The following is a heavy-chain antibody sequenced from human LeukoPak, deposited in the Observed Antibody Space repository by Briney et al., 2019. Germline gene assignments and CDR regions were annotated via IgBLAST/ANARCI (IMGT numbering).Heavy chain of an antibody. CDR3: ARGCSSTSCYRFPYDAFDI. J-gene: IGHJ3*02. Sequence: SVKVSCRASGGTFSSYAISWVRQAPGQGLEWMGGIIPIFGTANYAQKFQGRVTITADESTSTAYMELSSLRSEDTAVYYCARGCSSTSCYRFPYDAFDIWGQGTMVTVSS. CDR1: GGTFSSYA. CDR2: IIPIFGTA. D-gene: IGHD2-2*01. V-gene: IGHV1-69*13.